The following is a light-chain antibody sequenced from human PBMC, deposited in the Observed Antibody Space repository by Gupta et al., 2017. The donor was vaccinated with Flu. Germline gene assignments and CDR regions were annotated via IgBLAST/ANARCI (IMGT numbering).Light chain of an antibody. CDR2: EGS. CDR1: SSDVGSYNL. V-gene: IGLV2-23*01. Sequence: QSALTQPASVSGSPGQSLTISCTGTSSDVGSYNLVSWYQQHPGKAPQLMIYEGSKRPSGVSTRFSGATTGNTASPTSSGRQAEDEADYYYCSSGDSSTSDGVFGGGTKLTVL. CDR3: CSSGDSSTSDGV. J-gene: IGLJ2*01.